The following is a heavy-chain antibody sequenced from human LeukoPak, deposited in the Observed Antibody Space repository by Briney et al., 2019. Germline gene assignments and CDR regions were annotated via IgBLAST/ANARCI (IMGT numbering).Heavy chain of an antibody. CDR3: ARGYTYGHGAMFDY. Sequence: NPSETLSLTCTVSGGPISGGSCYWTWIRQPAGKGLEWIGRVHAGGSTDFNPSLKTRVSISLDTSKSQFTLKVNSVTAADTAVYYCARGYTYGHGAMFDYWGQGTLVTVSP. J-gene: IGHJ4*02. CDR1: GGPISGGSCY. V-gene: IGHV4-61*02. D-gene: IGHD5-18*01. CDR2: VHAGGST.